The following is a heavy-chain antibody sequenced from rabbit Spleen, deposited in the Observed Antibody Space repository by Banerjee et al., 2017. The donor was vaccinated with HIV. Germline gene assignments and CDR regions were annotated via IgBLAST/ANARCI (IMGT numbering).Heavy chain of an antibody. Sequence: QEQLVESGGGLVQPEGSLTLTCKASGFDFSSNALCWVRQPPGKGPEWIACIANGDGSTYYASWVNGRFTISRSTSLNTVTLQMTSLTAADTATYFCARDLTGVIGWNFGWWGQGTLVTVS. CDR2: IANGDGST. J-gene: IGHJ3*01. CDR1: GFDFSSNA. D-gene: IGHD4-1*01. V-gene: IGHV1S47*01. CDR3: ARDLTGVIGWNFGW.